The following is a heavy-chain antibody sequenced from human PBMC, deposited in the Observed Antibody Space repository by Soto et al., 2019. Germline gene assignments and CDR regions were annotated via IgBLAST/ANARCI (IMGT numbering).Heavy chain of an antibody. CDR2: IYHSGTT. Sequence: QVRLQESGPGLVKPSQTLSLTCIVSGASIRTGGYYWSWIRQHPGKGLELIGYIYHSGTTYYNPSLESRLSISADSSKNLLSLNLTSVTAADTVIYFCARATAPCRFDPWGQGTLVTVSS. CDR3: ARATAPCRFDP. D-gene: IGHD1-1*01. V-gene: IGHV4-31*03. J-gene: IGHJ5*02. CDR1: GASIRTGGYY.